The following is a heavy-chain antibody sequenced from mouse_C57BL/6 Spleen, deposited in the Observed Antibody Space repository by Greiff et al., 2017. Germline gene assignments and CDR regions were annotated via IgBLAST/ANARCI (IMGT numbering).Heavy chain of an antibody. CDR2: IWTGGGT. V-gene: IGHV2-9-1*01. J-gene: IGHJ4*01. CDR3: ATLKEGAPGATFYAMDY. CDR1: GFSLTSYA. Sequence: QVQLQQSGPGLVAPSQSLSITCTVSGFSLTSYAISWVRQPPGKGLEWLGVIWTGGGTNYNSALKSRLSISKDNSKSQVFLKMNSLQTDDTARYYCATLKEGAPGATFYAMDYWGQGTSVTVSS. D-gene: IGHD4-1*01.